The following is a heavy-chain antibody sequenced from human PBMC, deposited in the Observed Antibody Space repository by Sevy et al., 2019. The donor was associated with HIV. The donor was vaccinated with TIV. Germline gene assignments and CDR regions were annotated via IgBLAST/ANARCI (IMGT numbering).Heavy chain of an antibody. CDR1: GFTFDDYA. Sequence: GGSLRLSCAASGFTFDDYAMSWVRQAPGKGLEWVSGINWNGGSTGYADSVKGRFTISRDNAKNSLYLQMNSLRAEDTAFYYCARGDGGDSGHYYYYYYMDVWGNGTTVTLSS. CDR3: ARGDGGDSGHYYYYYYMDV. V-gene: IGHV3-20*04. CDR2: INWNGGST. D-gene: IGHD3-10*01. J-gene: IGHJ6*03.